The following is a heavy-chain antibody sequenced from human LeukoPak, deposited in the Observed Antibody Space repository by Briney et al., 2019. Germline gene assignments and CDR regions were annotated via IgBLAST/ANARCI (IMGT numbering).Heavy chain of an antibody. V-gene: IGHV1-46*01. CDR3: ARGGWFGGLFRGPYYYYGMDV. D-gene: IGHD3-10*01. Sequence: ASVKVSCKASGYTFTSYYMHWVRQAPGQGLEWMGIINPSGGSTSYAQKFQGRVTMTRDTSTSTVYMELSSLRSEDTAVYYCARGGWFGGLFRGPYYYYGMDVWGQGTTVTVSS. CDR1: GYTFTSYY. J-gene: IGHJ6*02. CDR2: INPSGGST.